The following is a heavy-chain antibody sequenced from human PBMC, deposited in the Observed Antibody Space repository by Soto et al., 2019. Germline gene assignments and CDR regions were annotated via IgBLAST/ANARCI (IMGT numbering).Heavy chain of an antibody. D-gene: IGHD2-2*01. CDR3: AKGESRPNCSSTSCYYRYYYYYMDV. V-gene: IGHV3-23*01. CDR1: VFTFSSYA. Sequence: PGLSLRLSCAASVFTFSSYAMSWVLQYPVKVLDCFSAISGSGGSTYYADSVKGRFTISRDNSKNTLYLQMNSLRAEDTAVYYCAKGESRPNCSSTSCYYRYYYYYMDVWGKGTTVTVSS. J-gene: IGHJ6*03. CDR2: ISGSGGST.